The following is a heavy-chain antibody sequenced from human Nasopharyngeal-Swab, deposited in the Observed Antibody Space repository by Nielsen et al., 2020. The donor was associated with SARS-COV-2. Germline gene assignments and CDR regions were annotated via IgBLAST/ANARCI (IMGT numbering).Heavy chain of an antibody. CDR3: ARSGELRFLEWLNTRPDY. CDR1: GFTFSSYS. Sequence: GGSLRLSCAASGFTFSSYSMNWVRQAPGKGLEWVSSISSSSSHIYYADSVKGRFTISRDNAKNSLYLQMNSLRAEDTAVYYCARSGELRFLEWLNTRPDYWGQGTLVTVSS. CDR2: ISSSSSHI. V-gene: IGHV3-21*01. J-gene: IGHJ4*02. D-gene: IGHD3-3*01.